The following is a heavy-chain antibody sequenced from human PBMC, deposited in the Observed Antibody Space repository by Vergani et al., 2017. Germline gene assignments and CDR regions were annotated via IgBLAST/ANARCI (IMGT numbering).Heavy chain of an antibody. V-gene: IGHV4-4*07. CDR1: GGSISSYY. D-gene: IGHD3-22*01. J-gene: IGHJ4*02. Sequence: QVQLQESGPGLVKPSETLSLTCTVSGGSISSYYWSWIRQPAGKGLEWIGRIYTSGSTNYNPSLKSRVTMSVDTSKNQFSLKLSSVTAADTAVYYCARGIEASYYYDSSGYYSHPFFDYWGQGTLVTVSS. CDR3: ARGIEASYYYDSSGYYSHPFFDY. CDR2: IYTSGST.